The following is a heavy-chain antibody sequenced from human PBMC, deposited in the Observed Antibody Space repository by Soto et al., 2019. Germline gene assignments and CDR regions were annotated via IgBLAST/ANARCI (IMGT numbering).Heavy chain of an antibody. CDR2: ISWNSGSI. Sequence: VQLVESGGGLVQPGRSLRLSCAASGFTFDDYAMHWVRQAPGKGLEWVSGISWNSGSIGYADSVKGRFTISRDNAKNSLYLQMNSLRAEDTALYYCASRDPSRGDAFDIWGQGTMVTVSS. CDR1: GFTFDDYA. J-gene: IGHJ3*02. CDR3: ASRDPSRGDAFDI. V-gene: IGHV3-9*01.